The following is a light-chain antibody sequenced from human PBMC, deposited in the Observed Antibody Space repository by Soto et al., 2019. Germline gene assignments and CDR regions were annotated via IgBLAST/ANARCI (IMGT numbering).Light chain of an antibody. J-gene: IGKJ1*01. CDR1: QSVSSSY. CDR2: GAS. Sequence: IVFTQSPGTLSLSPGERATLSCRASQSVSSSYLAWYQQKPGQAPRLLIYGASTRATGIPARFSSSGSGTDFTLTISRLEPEDFAVYYCQQYGSSGTFGQGTKVDI. V-gene: IGKV3-20*01. CDR3: QQYGSSGT.